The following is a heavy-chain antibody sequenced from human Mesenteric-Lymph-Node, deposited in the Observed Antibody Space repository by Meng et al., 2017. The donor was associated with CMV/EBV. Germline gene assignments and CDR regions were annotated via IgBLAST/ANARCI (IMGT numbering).Heavy chain of an antibody. CDR2: ISAYNGNT. D-gene: IGHD3-22*01. CDR3: ARELIVVDPHYFDY. Sequence: ASVKVSCKASGYTFTSYGISWVRQAPGQGLEWMGWISAYNGNTNYAQKLQGRVTMTTDTSTSTAYMELRSLRSDDTAVYYCARELIVVDPHYFDYWGQGTLVTVSS. CDR1: GYTFTSYG. V-gene: IGHV1-18*01. J-gene: IGHJ4*02.